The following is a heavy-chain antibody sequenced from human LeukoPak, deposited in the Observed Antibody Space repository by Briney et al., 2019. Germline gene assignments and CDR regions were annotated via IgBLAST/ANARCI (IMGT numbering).Heavy chain of an antibody. CDR3: ARRAYSSGWYYFDY. CDR1: GGSISSYY. V-gene: IGHV4-59*01. D-gene: IGHD6-19*01. J-gene: IGHJ4*02. Sequence: NPSETLSLTCTASGGSISSYYWSWIRQPPGKGLEWIGYIYYSGSTNYNPSLKSRVTISVDTSKNQFSLKLNSVTAADTAVYYCARRAYSSGWYYFDYWGQGTLVTVSS. CDR2: IYYSGST.